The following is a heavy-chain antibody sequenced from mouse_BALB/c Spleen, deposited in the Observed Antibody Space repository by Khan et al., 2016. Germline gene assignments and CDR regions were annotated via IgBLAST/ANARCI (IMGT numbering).Heavy chain of an antibody. CDR3: ARDTIGMDY. CDR2: IRNKANGYTT. V-gene: IGHV7-3*02. CDR1: GFTFTDYY. D-gene: IGHD2-14*01. Sequence: EVELVESGGGLVQPGGSLRLSCATSGFTFTDYYMSWVRQPPGKALEWLGFIRNKANGYTTEYSASVKGWFTISRDNSQSILYLQRNTLRTEDSATYYCARDTIGMDYWGQGTSVTVSS. J-gene: IGHJ4*01.